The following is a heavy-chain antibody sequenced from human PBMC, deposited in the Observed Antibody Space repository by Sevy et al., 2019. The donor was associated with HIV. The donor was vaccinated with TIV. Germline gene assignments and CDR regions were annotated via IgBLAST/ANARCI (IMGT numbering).Heavy chain of an antibody. J-gene: IGHJ4*02. CDR3: ARELGYGDYVFDY. CDR2: ISISSTI. D-gene: IGHD4-17*01. Sequence: GGSLRLSCAASGFTFSTYSMNWVRQAPGKGLEWVSYISISSTIYYADSVKGRFTISRDNAKNSLYLQMNSLRAEDTAVYYCARELGYGDYVFDYWGQGALVTVSS. CDR1: GFTFSTYS. V-gene: IGHV3-48*01.